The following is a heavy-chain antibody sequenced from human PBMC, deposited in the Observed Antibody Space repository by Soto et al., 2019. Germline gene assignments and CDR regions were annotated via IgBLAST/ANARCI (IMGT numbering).Heavy chain of an antibody. V-gene: IGHV4-59*01. CDR3: ERDREYCSSTSCYMNWFDP. CDR2: IYYSGST. CDR1: GGSISSYY. Sequence: SETLSLTCTVSGGSISSYYWSWIRQPPGKGLEWIGYIYYSGSTNYNPSLKSRVTISVDTSKNQFSLKLSSVTAADTAVYYCERDREYCSSTSCYMNWFDPWGQGTLVTVSS. D-gene: IGHD2-2*02. J-gene: IGHJ5*02.